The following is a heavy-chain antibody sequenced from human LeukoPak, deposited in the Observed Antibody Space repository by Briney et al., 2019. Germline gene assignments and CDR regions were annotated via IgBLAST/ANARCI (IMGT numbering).Heavy chain of an antibody. D-gene: IGHD6-13*01. CDR2: INQDESQQ. J-gene: IGHJ4*02. CDR3: SNGIYSPSY. V-gene: IGHV3-7*01. Sequence: GGSPRLSCTTSGFTFTLYWMAWIRQSPGKGLEWVTNINQDESQQYYLESVEGRFTVSRDNARNSVYLHMNNLRVEDTAVYYCSNGIYSPSYWGRGTLVTVSS. CDR1: GFTFTLYW.